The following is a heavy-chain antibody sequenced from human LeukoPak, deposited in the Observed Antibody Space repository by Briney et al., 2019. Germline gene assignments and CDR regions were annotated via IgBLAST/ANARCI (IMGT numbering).Heavy chain of an antibody. CDR3: AGDMVRGVILRRVLDY. CDR1: GYTFTGYY. V-gene: IGHV1-2*02. J-gene: IGHJ4*02. D-gene: IGHD3-10*01. Sequence: ASVKVSCKASGYTFTGYYIHWVRQAPGQGLEWMGWINPNSGGTNYAQKFQGRVTMTRDTSISTAYMELSRLRSDDTAVYYCAGDMVRGVILRRVLDYWGQGTLVTVSS. CDR2: INPNSGGT.